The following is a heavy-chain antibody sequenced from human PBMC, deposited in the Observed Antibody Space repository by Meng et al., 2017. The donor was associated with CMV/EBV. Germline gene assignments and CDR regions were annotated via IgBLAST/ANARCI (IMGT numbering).Heavy chain of an antibody. Sequence: ASVKVSCKASGYTFTSYGISWVRQAPGQGLEWMGWISAYNGNTNYAQKLQGRVTMTTDTSTSTAYMELRSLRSDDTAVYYCARNYYGGNSGVWFDPWGQGTLVTVSS. CDR3: ARNYYGGNSGVWFDP. V-gene: IGHV1-18*01. J-gene: IGHJ5*02. D-gene: IGHD4-23*01. CDR1: GYTFTSYG. CDR2: ISAYNGNT.